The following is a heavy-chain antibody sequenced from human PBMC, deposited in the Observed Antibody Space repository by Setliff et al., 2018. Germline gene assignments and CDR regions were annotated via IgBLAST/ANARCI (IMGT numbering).Heavy chain of an antibody. V-gene: IGHV4-59*01. CDR1: GGSISSYY. J-gene: IGHJ4*02. Sequence: SETLSLTCTVSGGSISSYYWSWIRQPPGKGLEWIGYIYYSGGSTYSDNLSLKSRATISRDISKNQFYLTLTSVTAADTAVYYCARAGYNYDYGDYWGQGSLVTVSS. CDR2: IYYSGGS. D-gene: IGHD3-16*01. CDR3: ARAGYNYDYGDY.